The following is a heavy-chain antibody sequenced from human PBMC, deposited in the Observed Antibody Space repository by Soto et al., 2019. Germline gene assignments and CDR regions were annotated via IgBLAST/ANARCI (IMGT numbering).Heavy chain of an antibody. D-gene: IGHD3-16*01. Sequence: GGSLRLSCAASGFTFSSYAMSWVRQAPGKGLEWVSAISGSGGSTYYADSVKGRFTISRDNSKNTLYLQMNSLRAEDTTVYYCALGGDYVWGSYGFDYWGQGTLVTVSS. CDR1: GFTFSSYA. V-gene: IGHV3-23*01. CDR3: ALGGDYVWGSYGFDY. CDR2: ISGSGGST. J-gene: IGHJ4*02.